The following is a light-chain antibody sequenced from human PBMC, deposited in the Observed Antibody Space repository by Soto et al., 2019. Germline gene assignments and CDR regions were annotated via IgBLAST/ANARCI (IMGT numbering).Light chain of an antibody. CDR3: SSYTSSSTRV. J-gene: IGLJ2*01. CDR2: DVS. Sequence: QSVLTQPASVSGSPGQSITISRTGTSSDVGAYNYVSWFQQHPGKAPKLMIYDVSSRPSAVSDRFSGSKSGNTASLTISGLQAEDEADYYCSSYTSSSTRVFGGGTKLTVL. V-gene: IGLV2-14*01. CDR1: SSDVGAYNY.